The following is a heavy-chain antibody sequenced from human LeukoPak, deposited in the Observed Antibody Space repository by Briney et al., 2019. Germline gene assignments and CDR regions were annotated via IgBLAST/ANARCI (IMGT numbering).Heavy chain of an antibody. CDR3: ARQGEYTTSLGRKQFDY. V-gene: IGHV4-34*01. Sequence: SETLSLTCAVYGGSFSGYYWSWIRQPPGKGLEWIGEINHSGSTNYNPSLKSRVTISVDTSKNQFSLKLSSVTAADTAVYYCARQGEYTTSLGRKQFDYWGQGTLVTVSS. CDR1: GGSFSGYY. J-gene: IGHJ4*02. CDR2: INHSGST. D-gene: IGHD3-16*01.